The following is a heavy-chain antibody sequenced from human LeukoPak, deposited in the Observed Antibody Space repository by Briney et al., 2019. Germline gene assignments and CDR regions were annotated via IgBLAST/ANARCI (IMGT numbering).Heavy chain of an antibody. V-gene: IGHV3-23*01. Sequence: SGGSLRLSCAASGFTFSSYAMNWVRQAPGKGLERVSTISGSADGTYYADSVKGRFTISRDNSKSTLYLQMNSLRAEDTAVYYCARTVTTDYAFDIWGQGTMVTVSS. CDR1: GFTFSSYA. D-gene: IGHD4-17*01. CDR2: ISGSADGT. CDR3: ARTVTTDYAFDI. J-gene: IGHJ3*02.